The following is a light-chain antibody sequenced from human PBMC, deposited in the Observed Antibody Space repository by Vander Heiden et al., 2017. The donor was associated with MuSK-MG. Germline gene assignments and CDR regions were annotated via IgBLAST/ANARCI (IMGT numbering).Light chain of an antibody. V-gene: IGLV3-25*03. CDR2: RDT. Sequence: YELTQPLSVSVSPGQTDRITCSGDALAKESAFWYQLKPGQAPVLIISRDTERPSGIPERFSGSSSGTTVTLTISGVQAEDEADYFCQSTDSSDTYVFGTGTTVTVL. J-gene: IGLJ1*01. CDR1: ALAKES. CDR3: QSTDSSDTYV.